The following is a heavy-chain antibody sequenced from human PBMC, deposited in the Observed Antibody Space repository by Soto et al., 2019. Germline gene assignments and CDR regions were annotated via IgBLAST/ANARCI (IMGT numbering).Heavy chain of an antibody. J-gene: IGHJ1*01. V-gene: IGHV4-59*08. CDR3: ARHYMAGAEYFQH. D-gene: IGHD6-19*01. Sequence: QVQLQESGPGLVKPSETLSLTCTVSGGSISSYYWSWIRQPPGKGLEWIGYIYYSGSTNYNPSLKSRVTIAVDTSKNQFSVKLISGTAADTAVYYCARHYMAGAEYFQHWGQGTLVTVSS. CDR2: IYYSGST. CDR1: GGSISSYY.